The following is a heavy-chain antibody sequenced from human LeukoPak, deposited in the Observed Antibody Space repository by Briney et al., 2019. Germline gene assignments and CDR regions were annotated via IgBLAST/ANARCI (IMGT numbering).Heavy chain of an antibody. D-gene: IGHD6-19*01. CDR2: ISYDGSNK. V-gene: IGHV3-30*18. J-gene: IGHJ3*02. CDR3: AKDLSSGWHNDAFDI. Sequence: PGGSLRLPCAASGFTFSSYGMHWVRQAPGKGLEWVAVISYDGSNKYYVDSVKGRFTISRDNSKNTLYLQMNSLRAEDTAVYYCAKDLSSGWHNDAFDIWGQGTMVTVSS. CDR1: GFTFSSYG.